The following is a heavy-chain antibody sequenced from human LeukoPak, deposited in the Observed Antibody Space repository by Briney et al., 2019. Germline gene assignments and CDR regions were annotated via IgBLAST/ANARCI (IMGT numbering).Heavy chain of an antibody. D-gene: IGHD2/OR15-2a*01. Sequence: PGGSLRLSCSASGFTFSNCPMHWVRQAPGKGLEYVSAISSSGDSTYYADSVKGRFTISRDNSRNTLSLQMSSLRPDDTAVYYCAPNIHYSYEYWGRGTLVTVS. CDR1: GFTFSNCP. J-gene: IGHJ4*02. CDR2: ISSSGDST. CDR3: APNIHYSYEY. V-gene: IGHV3-64D*06.